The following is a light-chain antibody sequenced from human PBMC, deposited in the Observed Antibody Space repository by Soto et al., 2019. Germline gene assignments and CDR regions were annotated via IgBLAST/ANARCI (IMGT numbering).Light chain of an antibody. J-gene: IGKJ4*01. Sequence: EIVMTQSPATLSVSPGERATLSCRASQSVGNNLAWYQQKPGQAPRLLIYGASTRATGIPGRFSGSGPGTEFTLTISSLQSEDFAVYYCQQYYKWPLTFGGGTKVDIK. V-gene: IGKV3-15*01. CDR3: QQYYKWPLT. CDR2: GAS. CDR1: QSVGNN.